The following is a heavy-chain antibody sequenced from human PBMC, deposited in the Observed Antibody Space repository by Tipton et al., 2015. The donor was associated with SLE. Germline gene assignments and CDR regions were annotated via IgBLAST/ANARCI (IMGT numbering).Heavy chain of an antibody. CDR3: SASLLPLYGMDV. V-gene: IGHV3-30*04. CDR1: GFTFSSYA. CDR2: ISYDGSNK. J-gene: IGHJ6*02. D-gene: IGHD2-15*01. Sequence: SLRLSCAASGFTFSSYAMHWVRQAPGKGLEWVAVISYDGSNKYYADSVKGRFTISRDNSKNTLYLQMNSLRAEDTAVYYCSASLLPLYGMDVWGQRTTVTVSS.